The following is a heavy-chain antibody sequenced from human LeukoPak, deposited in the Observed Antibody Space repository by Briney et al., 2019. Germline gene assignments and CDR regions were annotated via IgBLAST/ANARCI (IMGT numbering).Heavy chain of an antibody. CDR2: IYPGDSDT. J-gene: IGHJ4*02. D-gene: IGHD3-3*01. Sequence: GESLKISCKGSGYSFTSYWIGWVRQMPGKGLEWMGIIYPGDSDTRYSPSFQGQVTISADKSISTAYLQWSSLKASDTAVYYCARSHYDFWSGYYSRRYFDYWGQGTLVTVSS. CDR3: ARSHYDFWSGYYSRRYFDY. CDR1: GYSFTSYW. V-gene: IGHV5-51*01.